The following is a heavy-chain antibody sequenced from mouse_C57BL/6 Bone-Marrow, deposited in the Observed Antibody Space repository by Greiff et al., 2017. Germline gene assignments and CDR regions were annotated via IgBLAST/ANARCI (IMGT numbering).Heavy chain of an antibody. J-gene: IGHJ1*03. V-gene: IGHV5-4*01. D-gene: IGHD1-1*01. CDR2: ISDGGSYT. CDR1: GFTFSSYA. Sequence: EVKLVESGGGLVKPGGSLTLSCAASGFTFSSYAMSWVRQTPEQRLEWVATISDGGSYTYYPDNVKGRFTISRDNAKNTLYLQMSHLTSEDTAMYYCARDFITTARYFDVWGTGTTVTVSS. CDR3: ARDFITTARYFDV.